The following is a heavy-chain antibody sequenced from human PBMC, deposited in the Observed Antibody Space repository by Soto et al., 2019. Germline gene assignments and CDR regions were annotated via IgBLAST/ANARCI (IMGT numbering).Heavy chain of an antibody. V-gene: IGHV3-7*01. CDR1: GFIFSNSW. CDR2: INQDGSEK. CDR3: ARGHYGTDV. Sequence: RLSCAASGFIFSNSWMTWVRQAPGKGLEWVANINQDGSEKYLVDSVKGRFTISRDNAKNSLYLQMNSLRADDTAIYYCARGHYGTDVWGQGTTVTVSS. J-gene: IGHJ6*02.